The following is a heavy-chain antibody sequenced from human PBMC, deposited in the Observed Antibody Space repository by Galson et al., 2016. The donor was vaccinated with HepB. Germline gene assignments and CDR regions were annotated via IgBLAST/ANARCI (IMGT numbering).Heavy chain of an antibody. CDR1: GYTFTSYG. V-gene: IGHV1-18*01. CDR3: ARGVQRLMYYFDY. D-gene: IGHD6-25*01. Sequence: SVKVSCKASGYTFTSYGISWVRQAPGQGLEWMGWISADNGNTNYAQKFQGRVTMTTDTSTRTAYMELRSLRSDDTAVYYCARGVQRLMYYFDYWGQGALVTVSS. J-gene: IGHJ4*02. CDR2: ISADNGNT.